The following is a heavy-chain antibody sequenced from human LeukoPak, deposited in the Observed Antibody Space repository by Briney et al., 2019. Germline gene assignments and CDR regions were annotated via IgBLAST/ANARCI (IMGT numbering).Heavy chain of an antibody. D-gene: IGHD3-22*01. CDR1: GGSFSGYY. J-gene: IGHJ6*02. V-gene: IGHV4-34*12. Sequence: PSETLSLTCAVYGGSFSGYYGSGIRRPPGKGLEGIGEIIHSGRTNYNPSLKSRVTISVDTSKNQFSLKLSSVTAADTAVYYCARFLARAPGGYKPYYYYYGMDVWGQGTTVTVSS. CDR3: ARFLARAPGGYKPYYYYYGMDV. CDR2: IIHSGRT.